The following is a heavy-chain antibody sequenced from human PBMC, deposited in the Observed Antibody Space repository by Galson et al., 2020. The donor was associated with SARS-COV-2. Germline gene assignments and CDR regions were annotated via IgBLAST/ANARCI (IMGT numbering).Heavy chain of an antibody. D-gene: IGHD6-13*01. V-gene: IGHV6-1*01. CDR1: GDSVSSNSAA. Sequence: SETLSLTCAISGDSVSSNSAAWNWIRQSPSRGLEWLGRTYYSSKWYNDYAVSVKSRITINPDTSKNQFSLQLNSVTPEDTAVYYCARTNEQLVADTLDYWGQGTLVTVSS. CDR2: TYYSSKWYN. J-gene: IGHJ4*02. CDR3: ARTNEQLVADTLDY.